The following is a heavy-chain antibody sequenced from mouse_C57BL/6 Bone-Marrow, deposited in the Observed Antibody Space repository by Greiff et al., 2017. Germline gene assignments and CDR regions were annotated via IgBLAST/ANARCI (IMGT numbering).Heavy chain of an antibody. CDR2: ILPGSGST. Sequence: QVQLQQSGAELMKPGASVKLSCKATGYTFTGYWIGWVKQRPGHGLEWIGEILPGSGSTNYNEKFKGKATFTADTSSNTAYMQLSSLTTEDAASYYCARWGYAMDYWGQGTSGTAFS. CDR1: GYTFTGYW. J-gene: IGHJ4*01. CDR3: ARWGYAMDY. V-gene: IGHV1-9*01.